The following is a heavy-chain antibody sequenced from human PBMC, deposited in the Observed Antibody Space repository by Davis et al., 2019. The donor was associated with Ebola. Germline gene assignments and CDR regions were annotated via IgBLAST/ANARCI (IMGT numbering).Heavy chain of an antibody. V-gene: IGHV1-18*01. CDR2: ISAYNGNT. CDR3: ARGLAVAGTLGGYYYYGMDV. D-gene: IGHD6-19*01. Sequence: ASVKVSCKASGYTFTSYGISWVRQAPGQGLEWMGWISAYNGNTNYAQKFQGRVTMTRDTSTSTVYMELSSLRSEDTAVYYCARGLAVAGTLGGYYYYGMDVWGQGTTVTVSS. J-gene: IGHJ6*02. CDR1: GYTFTSYG.